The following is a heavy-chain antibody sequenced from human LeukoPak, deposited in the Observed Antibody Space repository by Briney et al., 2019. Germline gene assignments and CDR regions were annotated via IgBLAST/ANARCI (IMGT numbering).Heavy chain of an antibody. CDR3: ARDEYCSGGSCFDY. D-gene: IGHD2-15*01. Sequence: EASVKVSCKASGYTFTSYAMNWVRQAPGQGREWMGWINTNTGNPTYAQGFTGRFVFSLDTSVSTAYLQISSLKAEDTAVYYCARDEYCSGGSCFDYWGQGTLVTVSS. CDR1: GYTFTSYA. J-gene: IGHJ4*02. CDR2: INTNTGNP. V-gene: IGHV7-4-1*02.